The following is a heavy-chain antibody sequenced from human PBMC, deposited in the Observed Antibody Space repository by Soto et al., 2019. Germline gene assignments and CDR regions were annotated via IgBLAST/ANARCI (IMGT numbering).Heavy chain of an antibody. D-gene: IGHD3-10*02. J-gene: IGHJ4*02. CDR2: ISRDSNYI. CDR1: GFTFSSCS. CDR3: ARNDCSGSYLWSGIH. V-gene: IGHV3-21*06. Sequence: EVQLVESGGGLVKPGGSLRLSCAVSGFTFSSCSMNWVRQAPGKGLEWVSSISRDSNYIYYADSVKGRFTVSRDNARNSLYLQMDSMRVEDTAVYYCARNDCSGSYLWSGIHWGQGTLVTVSS.